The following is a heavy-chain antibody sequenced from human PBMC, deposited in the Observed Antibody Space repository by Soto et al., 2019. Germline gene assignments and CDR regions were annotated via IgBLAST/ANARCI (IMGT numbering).Heavy chain of an antibody. J-gene: IGHJ6*03. D-gene: IGHD3-3*01. CDR1: GYTFTSYY. Sequence: ASVKVSCKASGYTFTSYYMHWVRQAPGQGLEWMGIINPSGGSTSYAQKFQGRVTMTRDTSTSTVYMELSSLRSEDTAVNYCAKDFDFAAPDTNYYYYMDVWGKGTTVTVSS. CDR3: AKDFDFAAPDTNYYYYMDV. V-gene: IGHV1-46*01. CDR2: INPSGGST.